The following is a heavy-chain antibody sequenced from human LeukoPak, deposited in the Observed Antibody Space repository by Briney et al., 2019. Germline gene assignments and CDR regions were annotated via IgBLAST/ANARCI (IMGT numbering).Heavy chain of an antibody. V-gene: IGHV4-30-4*01. D-gene: IGHD5-18*01. CDR1: GGSISSGDYY. CDR3: ARHIQLWSSYYYYGMDV. J-gene: IGHJ6*02. CDR2: IYYSGST. Sequence: SQTLSLTCTVSGGSISSGDYYWSWIRQPPGKGLEWIGYIYYSGSTYYNPSLKSRVTISVDTSKNQFSLKLSSVTAADTAVYYCARHIQLWSSYYYYGMDVWGQGTTVTVSS.